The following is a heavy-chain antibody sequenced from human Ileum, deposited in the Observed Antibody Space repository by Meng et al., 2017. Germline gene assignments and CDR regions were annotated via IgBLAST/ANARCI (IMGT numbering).Heavy chain of an antibody. CDR1: GGSISSGGYY. J-gene: IGHJ5*02. CDR3: ARVRRGLGLRFDP. Sequence: QVQLKESGPGLVKPSQTLSLTCTGSGGSISSGGYYWGWIRQHPGKGLEWIGYIFYSGSTYYNSSLKSRINISVDTSKNQFSLKVSSVTAADTAVYYCARVRRGLGLRFDPWGQGTLVTVSS. V-gene: IGHV4-31*03. CDR2: IFYSGST. D-gene: IGHD3/OR15-3a*01.